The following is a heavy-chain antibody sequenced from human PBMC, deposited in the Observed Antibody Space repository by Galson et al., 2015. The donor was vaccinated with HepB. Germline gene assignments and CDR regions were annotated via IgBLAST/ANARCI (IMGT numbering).Heavy chain of an antibody. CDR1: GFPFRSYS. V-gene: IGHV3-21*01. J-gene: IGHJ6*02. D-gene: IGHD1-14*01. CDR3: ARDPVRYYYYSMDV. Sequence: SLRLSCAASGFPFRSYSMNWVRQAPGKGLEWVSSISSNSDYIYYADSVKGRFTISRDNAKNSLYLQMHSLRAEDTAVYYCARDPVRYYYYSMDVWGLGTTVTVSS. CDR2: ISSNSDYI.